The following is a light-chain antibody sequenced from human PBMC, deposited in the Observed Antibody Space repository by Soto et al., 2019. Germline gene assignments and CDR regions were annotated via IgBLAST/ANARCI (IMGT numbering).Light chain of an antibody. J-gene: IGKJ3*01. V-gene: IGKV1-6*01. CDR3: LQDYNYPLT. CDR1: QGIGND. CDR2: AAS. Sequence: AIQMTQSPSSLSASVGDRVTITCRASQGIGNDLGWYQQKPGKAPKFLIYAASSLQSGVPSRFSGSGSGTDFTLTISSLQPEDFATYYCLQDYNYPLTFGPGTKVDIK.